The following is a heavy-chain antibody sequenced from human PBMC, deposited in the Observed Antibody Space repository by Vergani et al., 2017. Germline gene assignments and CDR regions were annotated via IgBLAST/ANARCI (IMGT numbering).Heavy chain of an antibody. CDR2: ISSGGGDI. Sequence: EVQLVESGGVVVQPGGSLRLSCAASGFTFDDYTMHWVRQAPGKGLEWVATISSGGGDIFYADSVKGRFTISRDNSKNTLFLQMNSLKDEDTAVYYCTTAWGLYYLHGEYFQYWGRGTLVSVSS. J-gene: IGHJ1*01. CDR1: GFTFDDYT. D-gene: IGHD3-10*01. V-gene: IGHV3-43*01. CDR3: TTAWGLYYLHGEYFQY.